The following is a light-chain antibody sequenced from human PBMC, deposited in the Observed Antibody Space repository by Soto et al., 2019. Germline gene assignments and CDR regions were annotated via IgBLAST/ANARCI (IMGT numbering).Light chain of an antibody. Sequence: EILLTQSPATQSLSPGERATLSRRDSQSVSSYLAWYQQKPGQAPRLLIYDASNRATGIPARFSGSGSGTDFTLTISSLEPEDFAVYYCQHRSTWPLTFGGGTKVQIK. CDR2: DAS. CDR1: QSVSSY. V-gene: IGKV3-11*01. J-gene: IGKJ4*01. CDR3: QHRSTWPLT.